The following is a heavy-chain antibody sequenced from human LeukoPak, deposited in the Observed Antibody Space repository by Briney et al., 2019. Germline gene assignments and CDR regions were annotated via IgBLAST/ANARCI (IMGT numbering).Heavy chain of an antibody. CDR3: ARDAGDQHAFDI. J-gene: IGHJ3*02. Sequence: SVKVSCKASGGTFSSYAISWVRQAPGQGLEWMGGIIPIFGTANYAQKFQGRVTITADKSTSTAYMELSSLRSEDTAVYYCARDAGDQHAFDIWGQGTMVTVSS. V-gene: IGHV1-69*06. CDR1: GGTFSSYA. D-gene: IGHD1-26*01. CDR2: IIPIFGTA.